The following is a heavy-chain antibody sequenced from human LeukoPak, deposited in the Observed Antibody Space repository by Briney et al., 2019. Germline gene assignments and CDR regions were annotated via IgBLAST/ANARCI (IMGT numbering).Heavy chain of an antibody. Sequence: PSETLSLTCAVYGGSFSGYYWSWIRQPPGKGLEWIGYIYYSGSTNYNPSLKSRVTISVDTSKNQFSLKLSSVTAADTAVYYCARHGKAVDSGNWFDPWGQGTLVTVSS. CDR2: IYYSGST. D-gene: IGHD6-19*01. CDR3: ARHGKAVDSGNWFDP. J-gene: IGHJ5*02. CDR1: GGSFSGYY. V-gene: IGHV4-59*08.